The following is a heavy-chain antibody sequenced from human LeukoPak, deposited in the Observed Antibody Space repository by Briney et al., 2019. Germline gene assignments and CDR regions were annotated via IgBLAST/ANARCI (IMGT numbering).Heavy chain of an antibody. Sequence: QSGGSLRLSCAASGFTFSSYAMHWVRQAPGKGLEYVSAISSNGGSTYYANSVKGRFTISRDNSKNTLYLQMGSLRAEDMAVYYCARARGSGSYSHPLGYYFDYWGQGTLVTVSS. CDR2: ISSNGGST. CDR3: ARARGSGSYSHPLGYYFDY. V-gene: IGHV3-64*01. CDR1: GFTFSSYA. J-gene: IGHJ4*02. D-gene: IGHD3-10*01.